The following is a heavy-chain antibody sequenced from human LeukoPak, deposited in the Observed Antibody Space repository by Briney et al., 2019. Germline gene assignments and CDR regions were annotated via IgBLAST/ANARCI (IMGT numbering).Heavy chain of an antibody. V-gene: IGHV1-46*01. CDR1: GYTFTSYF. CDR3: ARDLGVRGDGWFDH. D-gene: IGHD3-10*01. J-gene: IGHJ5*02. Sequence: ASVTVSCKASGYTFTSYFMHWVRQAPGQGLEWMGIINPRVGSTNYAQKFHGRLTMTRDTSTSTVYMELSSLRSEDTAVYYCARDLGVRGDGWFDHWGQGTLVTVSS. CDR2: INPRVGST.